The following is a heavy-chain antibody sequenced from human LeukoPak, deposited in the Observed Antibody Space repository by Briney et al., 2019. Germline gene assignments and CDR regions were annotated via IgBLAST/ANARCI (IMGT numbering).Heavy chain of an antibody. V-gene: IGHV3-7*01. J-gene: IGHJ4*02. Sequence: PGGSLRLSCAASGFTFSNYWMSWVRQAPGKGLEWVANIKQDGSEKYYVDSVKGRFTISRDNAKNSLYLQMNSLRAEDTAVYSCARGSGWYFYWGQGTLVTVSS. CDR1: GFTFSNYW. D-gene: IGHD6-19*01. CDR2: IKQDGSEK. CDR3: ARGSGWYFY.